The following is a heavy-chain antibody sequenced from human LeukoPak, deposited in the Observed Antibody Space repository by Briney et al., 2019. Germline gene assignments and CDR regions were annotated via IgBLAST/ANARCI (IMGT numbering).Heavy chain of an antibody. CDR1: GGSFSGYY. V-gene: IGHV4-34*01. CDR2: INHSGST. J-gene: IGHJ4*02. CDR3: ARGRGYDFWSGYYTGNGFDY. Sequence: SETLSLTCAVYGGSFSGYYWSWIRQPPGKGLEWIGEINHSGSTNYNPSLKSRVTISVDTSKNQFSLKLSSVTAADTAVYYCARGRGYDFWSGYYTGNGFDYWGQGTLVTVSS. D-gene: IGHD3-3*01.